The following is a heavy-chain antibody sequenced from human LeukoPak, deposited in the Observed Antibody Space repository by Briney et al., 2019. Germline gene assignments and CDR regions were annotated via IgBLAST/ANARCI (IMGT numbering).Heavy chain of an antibody. J-gene: IGHJ4*02. CDR1: GYSISSGYY. CDR3: ARDSALAQAVMFDY. CDR2: IDHSGSA. D-gene: IGHD6-19*01. Sequence: SETLSLTCTVSGYSISSGYYWGWIRQPPGKGLEWTGSIDHSGSAYYNPSLKSRITISLDTSKNQFSLNLSSVTAADTAVYYCARDSALAQAVMFDYWGQGTLVTVSS. V-gene: IGHV4-38-2*02.